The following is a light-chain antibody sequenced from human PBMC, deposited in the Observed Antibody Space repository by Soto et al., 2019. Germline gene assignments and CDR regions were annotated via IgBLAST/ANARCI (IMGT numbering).Light chain of an antibody. CDR1: QSISSC. J-gene: IGKJ1*01. CDR3: QHYYSNRWA. Sequence: DIQMTQSPSTLSASLADRVTITCRASQSISSCLAWYQQKPGKAPKLLIYTASSLQSGVPSRFSGSGSGTEFTLTISSLQPDDFATYYCQHYYSNRWAFGQGTKVDIK. V-gene: IGKV1-5*03. CDR2: TAS.